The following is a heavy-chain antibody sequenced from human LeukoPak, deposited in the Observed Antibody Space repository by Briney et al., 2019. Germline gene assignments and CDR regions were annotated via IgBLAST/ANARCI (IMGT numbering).Heavy chain of an antibody. CDR3: ARVPYSGSYVDY. V-gene: IGHV4-59*01. Sequence: SETLSLTCTVSGGSISSYYWSWIRQPPGKGLEWIGYIYYSGSTNYNPSLKSRVTISVDTSKNQFSLKLSSVTAADTAVYYCARVPYSGSYVDYWGQGTLVTVSS. D-gene: IGHD1-26*01. CDR1: GGSISSYY. CDR2: IYYSGST. J-gene: IGHJ4*02.